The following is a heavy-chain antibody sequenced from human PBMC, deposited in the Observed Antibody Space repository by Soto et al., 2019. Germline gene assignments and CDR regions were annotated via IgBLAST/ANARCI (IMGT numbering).Heavy chain of an antibody. J-gene: IGHJ5*02. CDR1: GYTFNSYG. D-gene: IGHD6-19*01. Sequence: QVQLVQSGAEVKKPGASVKVSCKASGYTFNSYGISWVRQAPGQGLEWMGWISAYNGNTNYAQKPQGRVTMTTDTSTSTAYMELRGLRSDDTAVYYCGGVKGSGWLNWFDPWGQGTPVTVSS. V-gene: IGHV1-18*01. CDR3: GGVKGSGWLNWFDP. CDR2: ISAYNGNT.